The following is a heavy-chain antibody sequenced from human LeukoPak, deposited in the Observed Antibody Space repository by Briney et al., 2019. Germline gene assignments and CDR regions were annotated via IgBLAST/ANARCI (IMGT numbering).Heavy chain of an antibody. CDR1: GGSTSSGSYY. Sequence: SETLSLTCTVSGGSTSSGSYYWSWIRQPAGKGLEWIGRIYTSGSTNYNPSLKSRVTISVDTSKNQFSLKLSSVTAADTAVYYCARGNSRDGLKYWGQGTLVTVSS. V-gene: IGHV4-61*02. CDR2: IYTSGST. CDR3: ARGNSRDGLKY. D-gene: IGHD5-24*01. J-gene: IGHJ4*02.